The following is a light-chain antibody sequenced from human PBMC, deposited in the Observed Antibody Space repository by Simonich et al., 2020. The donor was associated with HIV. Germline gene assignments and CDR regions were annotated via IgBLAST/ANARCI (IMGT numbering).Light chain of an antibody. CDR1: QSVLYSSNNKNY. V-gene: IGKV4-1*01. Sequence: DIVMTQSPDSLAVSLGERATINCKSSQSVLYSSNNKNYLAWYQQKPGPPPKLLIYWASTRESGVPDRFSGSGSGTDFTLTISSLQADDFATYYCQQYNSYTWTFGQGTKVEIK. CDR2: WAS. CDR3: QQYNSYTWT. J-gene: IGKJ1*01.